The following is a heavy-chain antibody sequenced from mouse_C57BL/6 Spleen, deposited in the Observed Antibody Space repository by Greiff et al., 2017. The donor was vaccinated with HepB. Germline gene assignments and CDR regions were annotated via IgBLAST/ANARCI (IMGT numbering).Heavy chain of an antibody. D-gene: IGHD3-3*01. CDR2: IDPSDSYT. Sequence: QVQLQQSGAELVIPGASVKLSCKASGYTFTSYWMHWVKQRPGQGLEWIGEIDPSDSYTNYNQKFKGKSTLTVDKSSSTAYMQLSSLTSEDSAVYYCARNPLGGAMDYWGQGTSVTVSS. CDR3: ARNPLGGAMDY. CDR1: GYTFTSYW. J-gene: IGHJ4*01. V-gene: IGHV1-69*01.